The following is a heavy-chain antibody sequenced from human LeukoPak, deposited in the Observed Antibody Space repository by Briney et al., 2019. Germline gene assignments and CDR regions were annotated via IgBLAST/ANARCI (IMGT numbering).Heavy chain of an antibody. V-gene: IGHV4-61*02. CDR3: ARGLFGVVPGYYSH. CDR2: IYTSGST. CDR1: GGSISSGSYY. Sequence: SQTLSLTCPVSGGSISSGSYYWRWIRQPAGKGLEWIGRIYTSGSTTYNPSLKSRVTISVDTSKNQFSLKLSSGTAADTAVYYCARGLFGVVPGYYSHWGQGTLVTVSS. J-gene: IGHJ4*02. D-gene: IGHD3-3*01.